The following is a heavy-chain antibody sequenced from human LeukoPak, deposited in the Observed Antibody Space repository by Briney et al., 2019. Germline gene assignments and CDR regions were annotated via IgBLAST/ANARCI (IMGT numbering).Heavy chain of an antibody. CDR3: ARRSYHRASFDY. CDR2: IYYSGST. J-gene: IGHJ4*02. D-gene: IGHD1-26*01. CDR1: GGSISSSSYY. Sequence: SETLSLTCTVSGGSISSSSYYWGWIRQPPGKGLEWIGSIYYSGSTYYNPSLKSRVAISVDTSKNQFPLKLSSVTAADTAVYYCARRSYHRASFDYWGQGTLVTVSS. V-gene: IGHV4-39*06.